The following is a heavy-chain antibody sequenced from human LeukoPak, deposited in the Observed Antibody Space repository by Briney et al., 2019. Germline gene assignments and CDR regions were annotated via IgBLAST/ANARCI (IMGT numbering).Heavy chain of an antibody. CDR3: ARAPGIAAAGTHFDF. Sequence: SETLSLTCTVSGGSLSSYYWSWIRQPPGKGLEWIGYIYYSGSAKYNPSLKSRVTISVDTSKNQFSLKLSSVTAGDTAVYYCARAPGIAAAGTHFDFWGQGTLSPSPQ. CDR1: GGSLSSYY. D-gene: IGHD6-13*01. J-gene: IGHJ4*02. CDR2: IYYSGSA. V-gene: IGHV4-59*01.